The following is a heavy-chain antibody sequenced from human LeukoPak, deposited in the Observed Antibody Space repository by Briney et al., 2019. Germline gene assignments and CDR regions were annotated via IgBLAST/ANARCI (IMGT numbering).Heavy chain of an antibody. D-gene: IGHD2-2*01. CDR3: ARDLEQDCSSTSCYRYFDY. CDR1: GGTFSSYA. Sequence: SVTVSCKASGGTFSSYAISWVRQAPGQGLEWMGGIIPIFGTANYAQKFQGRVTITADEFTSTAYMELSSLRSEDTAVYYCARDLEQDCSSTSCYRYFDYWGQGTLVTVSS. V-gene: IGHV1-69*01. J-gene: IGHJ4*02. CDR2: IIPIFGTA.